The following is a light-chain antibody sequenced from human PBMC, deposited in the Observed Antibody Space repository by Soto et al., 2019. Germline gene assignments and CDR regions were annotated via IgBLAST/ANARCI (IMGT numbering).Light chain of an antibody. CDR1: SSDVGGYNY. CDR3: SSYTTSTSFIL. V-gene: IGLV2-14*01. J-gene: IGLJ2*01. CDR2: EVT. Sequence: QSALTQPASVSGSPGQSITISCTGTSSDVGGYNYVSWYQQHPGKAPKLMIYEVTNRPSGVSIRFSGSKSGNTASLTISGLQAEDEADYYCSSYTTSTSFILFGGGTKLTVL.